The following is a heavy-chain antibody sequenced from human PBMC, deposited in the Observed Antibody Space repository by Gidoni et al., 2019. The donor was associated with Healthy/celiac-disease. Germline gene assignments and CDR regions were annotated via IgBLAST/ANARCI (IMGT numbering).Heavy chain of an antibody. CDR3: ARHCGTVTP. J-gene: IGHJ5*02. Sequence: QLQLQESGPGLGTPSETRALTCTVSGGSISSSSYYWGWRRQPPGKGLDGIGSLYYSGRTYYNPSLKSRVTISVATSKNQFSLKRSSVTAADTAVYYCARHCGTVTPWGQGTLVTVSS. D-gene: IGHD4-17*01. V-gene: IGHV4-39*01. CDR1: GGSISSSSYY. CDR2: LYYSGRT.